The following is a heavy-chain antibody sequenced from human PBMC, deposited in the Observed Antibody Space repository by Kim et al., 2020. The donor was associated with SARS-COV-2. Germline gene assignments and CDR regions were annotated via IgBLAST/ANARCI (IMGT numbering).Heavy chain of an antibody. J-gene: IGHJ4*02. Sequence: SETLSLTCTVSGGSISSYYWSWIRQPPGKGLEWIGYIYYSGSTNYNPSLKSRVTISVDTSKNQFSLKLSSVTAADTAVYYCARVRWELRGFDYWGQGTLVTVSS. CDR1: GGSISSYY. V-gene: IGHV4-59*13. CDR3: ARVRWELRGFDY. CDR2: IYYSGST. D-gene: IGHD1-26*01.